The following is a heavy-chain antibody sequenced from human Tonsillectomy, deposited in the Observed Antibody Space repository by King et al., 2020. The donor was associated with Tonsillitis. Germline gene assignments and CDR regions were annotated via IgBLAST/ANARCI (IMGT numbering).Heavy chain of an antibody. CDR1: GFTFSVYS. CDR3: VIGGQELVRIRLDY. V-gene: IGHV3-48*01. D-gene: IGHD6-13*01. Sequence: VQLVQSGGGLVQPGGSLRLSCGASGFTFSVYSMNWVRQAPGKGLEWVSYISSSSSTIYYADSVKGRFTISRDNAKNSLYLQMNSLRAEDTAVYYCVIGGQELVRIRLDYWGQGTLVTVSS. CDR2: ISSSSSTI. J-gene: IGHJ4*02.